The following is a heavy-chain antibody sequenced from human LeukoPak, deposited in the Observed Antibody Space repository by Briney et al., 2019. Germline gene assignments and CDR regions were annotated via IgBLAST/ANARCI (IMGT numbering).Heavy chain of an antibody. Sequence: SGRSLRLSCAASGFTFSSYGMNWVRQAPGKGLEWVANIKQDGSEKQYVDSVRGRFTISRDNAKNSLYLQMNSLRVEDTAVYYCARDGFVGAADYWGQGTLVTVSS. V-gene: IGHV3-7*01. CDR1: GFTFSSYG. CDR2: IKQDGSEK. CDR3: ARDGFVGAADY. J-gene: IGHJ4*02. D-gene: IGHD6-13*01.